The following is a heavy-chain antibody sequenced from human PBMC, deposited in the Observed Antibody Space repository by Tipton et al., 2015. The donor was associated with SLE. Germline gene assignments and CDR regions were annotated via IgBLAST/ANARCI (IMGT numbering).Heavy chain of an antibody. Sequence: GLVKPSQTLSLTCAISGDSVSSNSAAWNWIRQSPSRGLEWLGRTYYMSKWYNDYAVSVKSRIIINPDTSKNQFSLQLTSVTPEDTAVYYCVKSVVVVSPRDYYYYMDVWGKGTTVTVSS. CDR1: GDSVSSNSAA. J-gene: IGHJ6*03. V-gene: IGHV6-1*01. D-gene: IGHD2-15*01. CDR2: TYYMSKWYN. CDR3: VKSVVVVSPRDYYYYMDV.